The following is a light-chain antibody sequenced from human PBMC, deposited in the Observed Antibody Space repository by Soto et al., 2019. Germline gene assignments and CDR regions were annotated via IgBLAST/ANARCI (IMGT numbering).Light chain of an antibody. CDR3: QQYNSYSV. CDR1: QSISSW. CDR2: KAS. V-gene: IGKV1-5*03. Sequence: DIQMTQSPSTLSASVGDRVTITCRAGQSISSWLAWYQQKPGKAPKLLIYKASSLESGVPSRFSGSGSGTEFTLTISSLQPDDFATYYCQQYNSYSVFGGGTKVEIK. J-gene: IGKJ4*01.